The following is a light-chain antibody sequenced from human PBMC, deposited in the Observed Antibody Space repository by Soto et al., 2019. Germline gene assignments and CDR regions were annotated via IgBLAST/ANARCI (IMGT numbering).Light chain of an antibody. CDR3: QQCATPPLT. V-gene: IGKV3-20*01. J-gene: IGKJ1*01. CDR1: QSVGNNY. Sequence: DIVLTQSPGTLSLSPGERATLSCRASQSVGNNYIAWYQQKPGQAPRLLIYDASSRATGIPDRFSGSGSGTDFTLTINRLEPDDFAVYYCQQCATPPLTFGQGTRVENK. CDR2: DAS.